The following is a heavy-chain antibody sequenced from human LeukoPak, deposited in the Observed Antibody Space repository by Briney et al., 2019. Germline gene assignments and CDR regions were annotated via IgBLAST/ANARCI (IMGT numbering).Heavy chain of an antibody. D-gene: IGHD2-15*01. CDR2: IRSKAYGGTT. CDR1: GFTFGDYA. J-gene: IGHJ3*02. V-gene: IGHV3-49*04. CDR3: TRELDPTPNAFDI. Sequence: TGGSLRLSCTASGFTFGDYAMSWVRQAPGKGLEWVGFIRSKAYGGTTEYAASVKGRFTISRDDSKSIAYLQMNSLKTEDTAVYYCTRELDPTPNAFDIWGQGTMVTVSS.